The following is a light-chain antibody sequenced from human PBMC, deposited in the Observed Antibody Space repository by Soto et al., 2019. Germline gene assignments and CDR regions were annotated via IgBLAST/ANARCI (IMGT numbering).Light chain of an antibody. Sequence: EIVMTQSPATLSVSTGERATLSCRASQSVSSNLAWYQQKPGQAPRLLIYGASTRATGIPARFSGSGSGTEFNLTISSLQSEDFAVYYCQQYNNWLTFGGGNKVEIK. CDR2: GAS. J-gene: IGKJ4*01. CDR3: QQYNNWLT. V-gene: IGKV3-15*01. CDR1: QSVSSN.